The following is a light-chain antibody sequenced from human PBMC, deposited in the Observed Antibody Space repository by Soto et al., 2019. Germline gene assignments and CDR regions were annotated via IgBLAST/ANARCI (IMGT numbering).Light chain of an antibody. Sequence: SASVGDRVTLTCRATQSISKYLNWYQQKPGKAPNLLIYSTSTLQSGVPSRFSGSGSGTDFTLTINSLQPEDFATYYCQQSYSTPITFGQGTRLEIK. CDR2: STS. CDR1: QSISKY. CDR3: QQSYSTPIT. V-gene: IGKV1-39*01. J-gene: IGKJ5*01.